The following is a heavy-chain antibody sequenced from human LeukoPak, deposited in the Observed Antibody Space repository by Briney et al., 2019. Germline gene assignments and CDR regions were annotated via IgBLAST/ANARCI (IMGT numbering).Heavy chain of an antibody. CDR3: ARELNYSDSSGYYLEPFDY. Sequence: GASVKVSCKASGGTFSSYAINWVRQAPGQGLKWMGGIIPIFGTANYAQKFQGRVTITADESTSTAYMELSSLRSEDTAVYYCARELNYSDSSGYYLEPFDYWGQRTLVTVSS. CDR1: GGTFSSYA. D-gene: IGHD3-22*01. J-gene: IGHJ4*02. CDR2: IIPIFGTA. V-gene: IGHV1-69*13.